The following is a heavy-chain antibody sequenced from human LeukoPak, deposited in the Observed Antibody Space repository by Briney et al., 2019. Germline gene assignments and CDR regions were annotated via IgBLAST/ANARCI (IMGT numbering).Heavy chain of an antibody. CDR2: ITCSSSYI. D-gene: IGHD4-17*01. CDR3: ARETTVTSGWFDP. J-gene: IGHJ5*02. CDR1: GFTFSSYS. V-gene: IGHV3-21*01. Sequence: GGSLRLSCAASGFTFSSYSMIWVRQAPGKGLEWVSSITCSSSYIYYADSVKGRFTISRDNAKNSLYLQMNNLRAEDTAVYYCARETTVTSGWFDPWGQGTPVTVSS.